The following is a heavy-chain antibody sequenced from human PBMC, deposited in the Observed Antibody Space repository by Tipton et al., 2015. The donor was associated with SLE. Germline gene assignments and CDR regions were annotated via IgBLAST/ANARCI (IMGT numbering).Heavy chain of an antibody. V-gene: IGHV1-2*02. CDR2: INPNSGGT. Sequence: QLVQSGAEVKKPGASVKVSCKASGYTFTSYGISWVRQAPGQGLEWMGWINPNSGGTNYAQKFQGRVTMTRGTSISTAYMELSRLRSDDTAVYYCARGGKVPAANFDYWGQGTLVTVSS. CDR3: ARGGKVPAANFDY. D-gene: IGHD2-2*01. CDR1: GYTFTSYG. J-gene: IGHJ4*02.